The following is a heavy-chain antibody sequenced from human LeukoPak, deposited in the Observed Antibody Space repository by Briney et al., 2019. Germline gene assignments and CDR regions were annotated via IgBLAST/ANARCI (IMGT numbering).Heavy chain of an antibody. Sequence: ASVKVSCKASGYTFIGYYMHWVRQAPGQGLEWMGWINPNSGGTNYAQKFQGRVTMTRDTSISTAYMELSRLRSDDTAMYYCARIWAAVVTDYWYFDLWGRGTLVSVSS. J-gene: IGHJ2*01. D-gene: IGHD4-23*01. CDR1: GYTFIGYY. V-gene: IGHV1-2*02. CDR2: INPNSGGT. CDR3: ARIWAAVVTDYWYFDL.